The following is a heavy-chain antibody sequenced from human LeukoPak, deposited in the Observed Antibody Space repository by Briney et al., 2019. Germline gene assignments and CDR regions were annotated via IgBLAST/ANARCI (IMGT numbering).Heavy chain of an antibody. CDR3: ARSCPYRYDAFDI. CDR2: IYPGDSDT. CDR1: GYNFPNYW. V-gene: IGHV5-51*01. D-gene: IGHD3-16*02. J-gene: IGHJ3*02. Sequence: GESLKISCQGSGYNFPNYWIGWVRQMPGKGLEWVGIIYPGDSDTRYSPSFQGQVTISADKSISTAYLQWSSLKASDTAMYYCARSCPYRYDAFDIWGQGTMVTVSS.